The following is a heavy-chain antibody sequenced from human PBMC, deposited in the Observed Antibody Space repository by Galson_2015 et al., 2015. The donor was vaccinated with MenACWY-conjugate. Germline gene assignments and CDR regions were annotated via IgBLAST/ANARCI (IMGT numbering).Heavy chain of an antibody. Sequence: SVKVSCKASGGNFTTFGISWVRQAPGQGLEWMGWISTYNGNTKYAQKFQGRVTMTTDTSTNTAYMDLRSLRSDDTAMYYCARSTSLVRGIITYGSGWFDPWGQGTLVTVSS. CDR2: ISTYNGNT. D-gene: IGHD3-10*01. CDR1: GGNFTTFG. CDR3: ARSTSLVRGIITYGSGWFDP. J-gene: IGHJ5*02. V-gene: IGHV1-18*01.